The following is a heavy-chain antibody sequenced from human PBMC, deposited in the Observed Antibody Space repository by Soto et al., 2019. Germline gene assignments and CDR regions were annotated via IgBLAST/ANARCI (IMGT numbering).Heavy chain of an antibody. Sequence: ALSVTCSDSVASIRSRGYYWSWLLQSPGKALEWIGHIYYTGSTFYSPSLKSRLTISLDTSKNPFSLDLRSVTAADTAMYYCARIEMASIKWGRGTLVPVSS. V-gene: IGHV4-31*03. CDR2: IYYTGST. CDR1: VASIRSRGYY. J-gene: IGHJ4*02. CDR3: ARIEMASIK.